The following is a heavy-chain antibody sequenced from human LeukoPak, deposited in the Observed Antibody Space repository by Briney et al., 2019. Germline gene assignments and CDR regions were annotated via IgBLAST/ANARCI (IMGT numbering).Heavy chain of an antibody. V-gene: IGHV1-46*01. CDR3: AREQWLDYGMDV. D-gene: IGHD6-19*01. J-gene: IGHJ6*02. CDR1: GYTFTSYY. Sequence: ASVKVSCKASGYTFTSYYMHWVRQAPGQGLEWMGIINPSDGSTSYAQKFQGRVTMTRDTSTSTVYMELSSLRSEDTAVYYCAREQWLDYGMDVWGQGTTVTVSS. CDR2: INPSDGST.